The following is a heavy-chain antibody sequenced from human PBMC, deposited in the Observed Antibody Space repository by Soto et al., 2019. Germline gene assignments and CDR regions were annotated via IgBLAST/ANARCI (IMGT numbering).Heavy chain of an antibody. J-gene: IGHJ6*03. D-gene: IGHD2-8*01. CDR1: GGSISSYY. CDR3: ARTGYCTNGVCWDYYYMDV. CDR2: IYYSGST. Sequence: SETLSLTCTVSGGSISSYYWSWIRQPPGKGLEWIGYIYYSGSTNYNPSLRSRVTISADTSKNQFSLKLSSVTAADTAVYYCARTGYCTNGVCWDYYYMDVWGKGTTVTVSS. V-gene: IGHV4-59*08.